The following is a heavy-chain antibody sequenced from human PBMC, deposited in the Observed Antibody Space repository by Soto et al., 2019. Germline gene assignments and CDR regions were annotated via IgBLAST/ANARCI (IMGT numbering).Heavy chain of an antibody. CDR1: GFTFSSYA. J-gene: IGHJ4*02. CDR2: ISGRGGST. V-gene: IGHV3-23*01. Sequence: GGSLRLSCAASGFTFSSYAMSWVRQAPGKGLEWVSAISGRGGSTYYADSVKGRFTISRDNSKNTLYLQRNSLRAEDTAVYYCAKYAFGGIYYFDYWGQGTLVTVSS. CDR3: AKYAFGGIYYFDY. D-gene: IGHD3-10*01.